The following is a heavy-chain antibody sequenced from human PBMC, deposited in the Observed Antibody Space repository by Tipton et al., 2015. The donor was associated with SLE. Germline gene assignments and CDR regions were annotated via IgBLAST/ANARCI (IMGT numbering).Heavy chain of an antibody. V-gene: IGHV4-59*11. CDR1: GGSISSHY. J-gene: IGHJ5*02. CDR3: AEGRAWFDP. CDR2: LYYGGST. Sequence: TLSLTCTISGGSISSHYCSWIRQPPGKALEWIGYLYYGGSTKYNPSLKSRVTISLDTSKNQFSLNLSSVTAADTAVYYCAEGRAWFDPWGQGTLVTVS.